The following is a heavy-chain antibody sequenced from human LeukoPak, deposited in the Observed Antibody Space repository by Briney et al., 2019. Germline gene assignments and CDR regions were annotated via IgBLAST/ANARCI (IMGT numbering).Heavy chain of an antibody. Sequence: ASVKVSCKASGYSFTDYGITWVRQAPGQGLEWMGWISGRNGNTNYSQRLQGRVTMTTDTSTSTAYMELRSLTSDDTAVYCCARDHALWSNCFDYWGQGTLVTVSS. J-gene: IGHJ4*02. V-gene: IGHV1-18*01. D-gene: IGHD2/OR15-2a*01. CDR2: ISGRNGNT. CDR1: GYSFTDYG. CDR3: ARDHALWSNCFDY.